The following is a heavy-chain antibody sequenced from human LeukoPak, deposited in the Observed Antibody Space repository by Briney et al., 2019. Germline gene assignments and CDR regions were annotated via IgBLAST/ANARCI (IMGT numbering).Heavy chain of an antibody. J-gene: IGHJ4*02. V-gene: IGHV3-53*01. CDR3: ARSSSSTWYPLDY. CDR1: GFTFSDYY. Sequence: GGSLRLSCAASGFTFSDYYMSWVRQAPGKGLEWVSVIYIGGSTYYADSVKGRFTISRDNSKNTLYLQMNSLRAEGTAVYCCARSSSSTWYPLDYWGQGTLVTVSS. CDR2: IYIGGST. D-gene: IGHD6-13*01.